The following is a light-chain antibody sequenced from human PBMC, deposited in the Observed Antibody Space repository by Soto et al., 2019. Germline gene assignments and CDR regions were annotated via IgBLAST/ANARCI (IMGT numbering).Light chain of an antibody. CDR1: QSVNRY. J-gene: IGKJ1*01. CDR3: QHRRNWPWT. Sequence: EIVLTQSPVTLSLSPGERATLSCRASQSVNRYLAWYQQKPGQAPRLLIYDASNRATGIPARFSGSGSGTDFTLTISSLEPEDFAVYYCQHRRNWPWTFGQGTKVEIK. V-gene: IGKV3-11*01. CDR2: DAS.